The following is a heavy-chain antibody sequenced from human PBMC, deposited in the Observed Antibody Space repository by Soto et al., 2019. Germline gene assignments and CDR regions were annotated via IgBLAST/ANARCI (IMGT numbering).Heavy chain of an antibody. J-gene: IGHJ3*02. D-gene: IGHD1-26*01. CDR2: IKQDGSVK. V-gene: IGHV3-7*01. CDR1: GFTSGSYW. Sequence: GGSLRLSCAASGFTSGSYWVNWVRQAPGKGLEWVGNIKQDGSVKNYVDSVKGRFTISRDNAKNSPYLQMNSLRADDTAVYYCARVGISGALDIWGQGTMVTVSS. CDR3: ARVGISGALDI.